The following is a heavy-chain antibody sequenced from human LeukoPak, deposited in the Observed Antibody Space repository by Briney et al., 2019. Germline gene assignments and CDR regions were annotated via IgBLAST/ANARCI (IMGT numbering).Heavy chain of an antibody. D-gene: IGHD4-17*01. Sequence: PSETLSLTCAVYGGSFSGYYWSWIRQPPGKGLEWIGEINHSGSTNYNPSLKSRVTISVDTSKNQFSLKLSSVTAADTAVYYCARQDIGDYGDYRPTWFDLWGQGALVAVSS. V-gene: IGHV4-34*01. CDR3: ARQDIGDYGDYRPTWFDL. J-gene: IGHJ5*02. CDR2: INHSGST. CDR1: GGSFSGYY.